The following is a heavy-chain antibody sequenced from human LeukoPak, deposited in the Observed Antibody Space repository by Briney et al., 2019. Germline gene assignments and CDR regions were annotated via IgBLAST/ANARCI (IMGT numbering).Heavy chain of an antibody. D-gene: IGHD3-3*01. CDR3: TTDLPSSVYDFWSGYYNGRNH. J-gene: IGHJ5*02. V-gene: IGHV3-15*07. CDR2: IKSKTDGGTT. CDR1: GFTFSNAW. Sequence: GGSLRLSCAASGFTFSNAWMNWVRQAPGKGLEWVGRIKSKTDGGTTDYAAPVKGRFTISRDDSKNTLYLQMNSLKTEDTAVYYCTTDLPSSVYDFWSGYYNGRNHWGQGTLVTVSS.